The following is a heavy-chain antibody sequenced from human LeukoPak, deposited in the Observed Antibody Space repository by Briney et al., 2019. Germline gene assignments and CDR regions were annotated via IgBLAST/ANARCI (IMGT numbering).Heavy chain of an antibody. J-gene: IGHJ4*02. V-gene: IGHV1-24*01. CDR3: ATDRRTRGSFDY. Sequence: ASVKVSCKVSGYTLTELSMHWVRQAPGKGLEWMGGFDPEDGETIYAQKFQGRVTMTEDTSTDTAYMELSSLRSEDTAAYYCATDRRTRGSFDYWGQGTLVTVSS. CDR2: FDPEDGET. D-gene: IGHD3/OR15-3a*01. CDR1: GYTLTELS.